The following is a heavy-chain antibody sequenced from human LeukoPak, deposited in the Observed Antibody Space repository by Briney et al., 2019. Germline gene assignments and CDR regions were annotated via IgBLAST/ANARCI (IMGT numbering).Heavy chain of an antibody. CDR2: IIPILGIA. Sequence: WASVKVSCKASGGTFSSYTISWVRQAPGQGLEWMGRIIPILGIANYAQKFQGRVTITADKSTSTAYMELNSLRSEDTAVYYCARLDTAMSIDYWGQGTLVTVSS. CDR3: ARLDTAMSIDY. CDR1: GGTFSSYT. J-gene: IGHJ4*02. D-gene: IGHD5-18*01. V-gene: IGHV1-69*02.